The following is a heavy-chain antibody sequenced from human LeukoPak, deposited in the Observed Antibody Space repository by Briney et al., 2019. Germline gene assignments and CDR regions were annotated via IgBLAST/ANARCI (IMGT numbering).Heavy chain of an antibody. CDR3: ARQRKYCSGGSCYSRGEIDY. Sequence: SETLSLTCTVSGCSISSSSYYWGWIRQHPGKGLEWIGSIYYSGSTYYNPSLKSRVTISVDTSKKQFSLKLSSVTAADAAVYYCARQRKYCSGGSCYSRGEIDYWGKGTLVTVSS. D-gene: IGHD2-15*01. J-gene: IGHJ4*02. CDR2: IYYSGST. V-gene: IGHV4-39*01. CDR1: GCSISSSSYY.